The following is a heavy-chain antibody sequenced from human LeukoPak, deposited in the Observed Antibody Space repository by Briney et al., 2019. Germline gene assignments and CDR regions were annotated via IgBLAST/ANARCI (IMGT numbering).Heavy chain of an antibody. J-gene: IGHJ6*03. Sequence: PGGSLRLSCAASGFTFISYGMSWVRQAPGKGLEWVSGITGSGGSTYYADSVKGRFTISRDNSKNTLYLQMNSLRAEDTAVYYCARGVTHSSWYTRNYYYYYMDVWGKGTTVTVSS. CDR3: ARGVTHSSWYTRNYYYYYMDV. V-gene: IGHV3-23*01. CDR2: ITGSGGST. D-gene: IGHD6-13*01. CDR1: GFTFISYG.